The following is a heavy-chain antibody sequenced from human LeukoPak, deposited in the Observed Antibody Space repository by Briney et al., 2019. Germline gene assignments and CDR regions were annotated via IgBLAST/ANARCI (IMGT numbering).Heavy chain of an antibody. D-gene: IGHD4-23*01. Sequence: EGSLRLSCAASGFTFSSYAMSWVRQAPGKGLEWVSAISGSGGSTYYADSVKGRFTISRDNAKNSLYLQMNSLRAEDTAVYYCARRAGGYSHPYDYWGQGVLVTVSS. J-gene: IGHJ4*02. CDR2: ISGSGGST. CDR3: ARRAGGYSHPYDY. CDR1: GFTFSSYA. V-gene: IGHV3-23*01.